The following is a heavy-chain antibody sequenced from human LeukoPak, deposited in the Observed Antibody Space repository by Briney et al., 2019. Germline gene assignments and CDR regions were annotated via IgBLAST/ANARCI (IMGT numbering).Heavy chain of an antibody. V-gene: IGHV3-30*02. D-gene: IGHD1-26*01. J-gene: IGHJ4*02. CDR2: IRYDGSNK. CDR3: AKEYSGSMYYFDY. CDR1: GFTFSSYG. Sequence: PGGSLRLSXAASGFTFSSYGMHWVRQAPGKGLEWVAFIRYDGSNKQYADSVKGRFTISRDNSKNTLYLQMNSLRAEDTALYYCAKEYSGSMYYFDYWGQGTLVTVSS.